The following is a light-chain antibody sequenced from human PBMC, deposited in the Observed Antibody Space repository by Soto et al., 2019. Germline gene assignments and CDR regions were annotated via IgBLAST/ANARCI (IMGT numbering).Light chain of an antibody. V-gene: IGLV1-40*01. CDR2: ENN. J-gene: IGLJ1*01. CDR3: QASDSSLSGYV. CDR1: SSNIGAGYE. Sequence: QSVLTQPPSVSEAPGQRVTISCTGSSSNIGAGYEAHWYQQVPGTAPKLRIYENNNRPSGVPDRFSGSKSGTSASLAITGLQAEDEAESYCQASDSSLSGYVFGTGTKLTVL.